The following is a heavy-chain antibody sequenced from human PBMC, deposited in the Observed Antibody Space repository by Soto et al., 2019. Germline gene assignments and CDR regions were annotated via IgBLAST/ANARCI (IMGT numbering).Heavy chain of an antibody. CDR3: ASAGVEMTTIRIDY. V-gene: IGHV1-69*12. J-gene: IGHJ4*02. Sequence: QVQLVQSGAEVKKPGSSVKVSCKSSGGTFSSDAISWVRQAPGQGLEWMGGIIPIFGTANYAQKFQGRVTITADESTTTAYMELSSLRSEDTAVYYCASAGVEMTTIRIDYWGQGTLVTVSS. CDR1: GGTFSSDA. D-gene: IGHD4-4*01. CDR2: IIPIFGTA.